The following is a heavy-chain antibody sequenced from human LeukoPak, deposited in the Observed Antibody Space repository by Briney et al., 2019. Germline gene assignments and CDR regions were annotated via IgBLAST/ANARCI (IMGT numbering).Heavy chain of an antibody. J-gene: IGHJ4*02. V-gene: IGHV3-11*04. CDR1: GFTFSDYY. Sequence: GGSLRLSCAASGFTFSDYYMSWIRQAPGKGLEWVSYISSSGSTIYYADSVRGRFIISRDNAGNSLYLQMISLRVEDTAVYYCAQNLVAAAGDHWGQGTLLIVSS. CDR3: AQNLVAAAGDH. CDR2: ISSSGSTI. D-gene: IGHD6-13*01.